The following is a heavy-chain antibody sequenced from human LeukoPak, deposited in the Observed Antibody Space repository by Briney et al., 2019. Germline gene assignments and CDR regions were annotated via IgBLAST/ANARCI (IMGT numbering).Heavy chain of an antibody. CDR3: ARQYYYDSSGYYYDY. V-gene: IGHV3-11*04. D-gene: IGHD3-22*01. CDR1: GFTFSDYY. Sequence: PGGSLRLSCAASGFTFSDYYMSWIRQAPGKGLEWVSYISSSDSTIYYADSVKGRFTISRDNAKNSLYLQMNSLRAEDTAVYYCARQYYYDSSGYYYDYWGQGTLVTVSS. J-gene: IGHJ4*02. CDR2: ISSSDSTI.